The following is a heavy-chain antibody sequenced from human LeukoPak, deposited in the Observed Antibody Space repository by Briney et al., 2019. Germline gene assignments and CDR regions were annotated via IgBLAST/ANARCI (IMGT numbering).Heavy chain of an antibody. J-gene: IGHJ4*02. Sequence: GGSLRLSCAASGFTFSSYSMNRVRQAPGKGLEWVSSISSSSSYIYYADSVKGRFTISRDNAKNSLYLQMNSLRAEDTAVYYCARVEWLPYFDYWGQGTLVTVSS. CDR3: ARVEWLPYFDY. V-gene: IGHV3-21*01. CDR1: GFTFSSYS. D-gene: IGHD3-3*01. CDR2: ISSSSSYI.